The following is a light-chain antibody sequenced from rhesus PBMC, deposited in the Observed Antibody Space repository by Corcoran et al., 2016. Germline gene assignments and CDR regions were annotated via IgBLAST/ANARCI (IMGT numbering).Light chain of an antibody. V-gene: IGKV1-74*01. CDR1: ENGKNS. Sequence: DIQMTQSPSSLSASVGDRVTNTCRASENGKNSLHWYQQQPGKAHKILFYKASTLQSGVPSRFSGSGSGTDFTLPISSLQPEDFATYYCQPGYGTPPYSFGQGTKVEIK. CDR3: QPGYGTPPYS. J-gene: IGKJ2*01. CDR2: KAS.